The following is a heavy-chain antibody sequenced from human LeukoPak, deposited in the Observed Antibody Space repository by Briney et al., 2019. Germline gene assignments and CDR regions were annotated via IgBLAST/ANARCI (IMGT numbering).Heavy chain of an antibody. D-gene: IGHD6-19*01. CDR2: IYYSGST. CDR3: ARRFSGWLPDPFDY. CDR1: GGSISSSSYY. Sequence: SETLPLTCTVSGGSISSSSYYWGWIRQPPGKGLEWIGSIYYSGSTYYNPSLKSRVTISVDTSKNQFSLKLSSVTAADTAVYYCARRFSGWLPDPFDYWGQGTLVTVSS. J-gene: IGHJ4*02. V-gene: IGHV4-39*01.